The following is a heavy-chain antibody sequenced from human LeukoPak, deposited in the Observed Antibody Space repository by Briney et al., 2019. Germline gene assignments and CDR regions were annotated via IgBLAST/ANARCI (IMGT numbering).Heavy chain of an antibody. J-gene: IGHJ6*02. CDR3: AKYFGHYYYYGMDV. CDR1: GFTFSSYA. CDR2: ISGSGGST. D-gene: IGHD3-10*01. Sequence: GGSLRLSCAASGFTFSSYAMSWVRQAPGKGLEWVSAISGSGGSTYYADSVKGRFTISRDNSKNTLYLQMNSLRAEDTAVYYCAKYFGHYYYYGMDVWGQGTTVTVSS. V-gene: IGHV3-23*01.